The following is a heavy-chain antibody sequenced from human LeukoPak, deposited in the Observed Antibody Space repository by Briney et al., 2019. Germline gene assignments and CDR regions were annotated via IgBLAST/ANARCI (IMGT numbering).Heavy chain of an antibody. D-gene: IGHD2-21*01. CDR1: GYTFTSYG. V-gene: IGHV1-18*01. CDR3: ARVFPLAVNDGFDI. J-gene: IGHJ3*02. CDR2: ISAYNGNT. Sequence: ASVKVSCKASGYTFTSYGISWVRQAPGQGLEWMGWISAYNGNTNYAQKLQGRVTMTTDTSTSTAYKELRSLRSDDTAVYYCARVFPLAVNDGFDIWGQGTKVTVSS.